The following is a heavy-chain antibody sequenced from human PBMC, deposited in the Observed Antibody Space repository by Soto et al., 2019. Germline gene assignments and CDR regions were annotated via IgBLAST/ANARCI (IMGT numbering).Heavy chain of an antibody. Sequence: QVQLVESGGGVVQPGRSLRLSCAASGFTFSSHGMHWVRQAPGKGLEWVAVIWYDGSKKYYAGSVKGRFTISRDDSKNTLYLEMNSLRGEETGVYYWASDPAASMDVWGQGTTVIVSS. J-gene: IGHJ6*02. CDR2: IWYDGSKK. V-gene: IGHV3-33*01. CDR3: ASDPAASMDV. CDR1: GFTFSSHG. D-gene: IGHD2-15*01.